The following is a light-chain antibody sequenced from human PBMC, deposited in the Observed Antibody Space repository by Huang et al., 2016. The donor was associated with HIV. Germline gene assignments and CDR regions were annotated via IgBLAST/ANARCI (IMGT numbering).Light chain of an antibody. V-gene: IGKV3-15*01. Sequence: EIEMTQSPAILSVSPGERATLSCRASQSVNSDLAWYLQKPGQAPSLLIYGASTRAIGIPAKFNGTGSGTEFSLSISNLQSDDFGVYYCQQYNDWPPLTFGGGTKVEI. CDR1: QSVNSD. J-gene: IGKJ4*01. CDR3: QQYNDWPPLT. CDR2: GAS.